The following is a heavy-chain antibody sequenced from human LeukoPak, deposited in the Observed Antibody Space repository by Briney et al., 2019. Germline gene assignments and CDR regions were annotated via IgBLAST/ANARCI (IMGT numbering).Heavy chain of an antibody. CDR3: ARVGWTYNDAFDI. Sequence: GGSLRLSCAASGFTFSSYSMNWVRQAPGKGLEGVPSISSSSSYIYYADSVKGRFTISRDNAKNSLYLQMNSLRAEDTAVYYCARVGWTYNDAFDIWGQGTMVTVSS. V-gene: IGHV3-21*01. J-gene: IGHJ3*02. CDR2: ISSSSSYI. D-gene: IGHD5-12*01. CDR1: GFTFSSYS.